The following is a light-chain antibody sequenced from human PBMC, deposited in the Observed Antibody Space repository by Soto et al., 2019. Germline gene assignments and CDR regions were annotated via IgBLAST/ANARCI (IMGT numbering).Light chain of an antibody. CDR3: SSYTSSSTPWV. Sequence: QSALTQPASVSGSPGQSITISCTGTSSDVGGYNYVSWYQQHPGKAPKLMIYEVSNRPSGVSNRVSGSKSGNTASLTISGIQAEDEADYYCSSYTSSSTPWVFGGGTKLTV. CDR1: SSDVGGYNY. V-gene: IGLV2-14*01. J-gene: IGLJ3*02. CDR2: EVS.